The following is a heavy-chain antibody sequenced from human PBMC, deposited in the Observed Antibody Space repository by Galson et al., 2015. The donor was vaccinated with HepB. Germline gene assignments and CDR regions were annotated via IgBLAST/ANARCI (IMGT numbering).Heavy chain of an antibody. CDR2: IYSGGST. CDR3: ASTVAGDYYYYGMDV. Sequence: SLRLSCAASGFTVSINYMSWVRQAPGKGLEWVSVIYSGGSTYYADSVKGRFTIFRDNSKNTLYLQMNSLRAEDTAVYYCASTVAGDYYYYGMDVWGQGTTVTVSS. V-gene: IGHV3-53*01. D-gene: IGHD6-19*01. J-gene: IGHJ6*02. CDR1: GFTVSINY.